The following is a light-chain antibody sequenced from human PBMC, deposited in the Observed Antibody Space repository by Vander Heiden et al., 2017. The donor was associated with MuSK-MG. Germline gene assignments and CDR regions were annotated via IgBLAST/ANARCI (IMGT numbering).Light chain of an antibody. J-gene: IGKJ2*01. Sequence: DIQMTQSPSTLSASVGDRVTITCRASQSISSWLDWYQQKPGKAPKLLIYDASRGESGVPQRFSGSGSGTEFSLTSSSLQTDDFAIYYCQYYNSYYTFGQGTKLEIK. CDR3: QYYNSYYT. CDR2: DAS. CDR1: QSISSW. V-gene: IGKV1-5*01.